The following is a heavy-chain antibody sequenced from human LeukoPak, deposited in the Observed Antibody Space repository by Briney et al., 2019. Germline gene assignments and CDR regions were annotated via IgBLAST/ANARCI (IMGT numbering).Heavy chain of an antibody. CDR1: GGSMSRYY. CDR3: ARGGDSSGFYYYFDY. CDR2: IHYSGST. J-gene: IGHJ4*02. V-gene: IGHV4-59*12. Sequence: SETLSLTCTVSGGSMSRYYWSWIRQPPGKGLEWIGYIHYSGSTNYNPSLKSRVTISVDRSKNQFSLKLTSVTAADTAVYYCARGGDSSGFYYYFDYWGQGTLVTVSS. D-gene: IGHD3-22*01.